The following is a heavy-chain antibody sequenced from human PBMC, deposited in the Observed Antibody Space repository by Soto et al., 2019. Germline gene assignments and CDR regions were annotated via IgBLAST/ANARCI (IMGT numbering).Heavy chain of an antibody. CDR3: ARDNSEYSSHPGAFDP. CDR2: INPSGGST. CDR1: GYTFASYY. J-gene: IGHJ5*02. V-gene: IGHV1-46*01. D-gene: IGHD6-6*01. Sequence: GASVKVSCKASGYTFASYYMHWVRHAPGQGLEWMGIINPSGGSTSYAQKFQGRVTMTRDTSTSTVYMELSSLRSEDTAVYYCARDNSEYSSHPGAFDPWGQGTLVTVSS.